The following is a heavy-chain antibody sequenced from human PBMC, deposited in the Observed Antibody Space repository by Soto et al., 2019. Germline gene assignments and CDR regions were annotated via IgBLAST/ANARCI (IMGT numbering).Heavy chain of an antibody. D-gene: IGHD6-13*01. CDR3: AKDSHSSSWYRTYYYYYMDV. J-gene: IGHJ6*03. CDR1: GFTFDDYA. V-gene: IGHV3-9*01. Sequence: GGSLRLSCAASGFTFDDYAMHWVRQAPGKGLEWVSGISWNSGSIGYAESVKGRFNNSRDNANNSLFLQMNSLRAEDTALYYCAKDSHSSSWYRTYYYYYMDVWGKGTTVTVSS. CDR2: ISWNSGSI.